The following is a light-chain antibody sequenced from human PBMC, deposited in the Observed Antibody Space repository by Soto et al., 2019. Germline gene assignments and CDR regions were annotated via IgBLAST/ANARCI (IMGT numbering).Light chain of an antibody. CDR1: QSISSW. Sequence: DIQMTQSPSSLSASVGDRVTITCRASQSISSWLAWYQQKPGKASNLLIHKASHLESGVPSRFSGSGSGTEFNLNISRLQPGEYATYYCQHYNSYPWTFGQGTKV. CDR3: QHYNSYPWT. CDR2: KAS. J-gene: IGKJ1*01. V-gene: IGKV1-5*03.